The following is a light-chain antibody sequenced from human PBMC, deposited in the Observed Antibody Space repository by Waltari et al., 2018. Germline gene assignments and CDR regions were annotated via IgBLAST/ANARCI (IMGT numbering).Light chain of an antibody. CDR3: QQGVT. CDR1: QSAGTS. CDR2: DAS. J-gene: IGKJ4*01. V-gene: IGKV3-11*01. Sequence: EIVLTQSPATLSLSPGERATLSCLPSQSAGTSLAWYQHIPGQAPRLLIYDASNRASDISPRFSGSGSGTDFSLTISGLDPEDYAVYYCQQGVTFGGGTRVEIK.